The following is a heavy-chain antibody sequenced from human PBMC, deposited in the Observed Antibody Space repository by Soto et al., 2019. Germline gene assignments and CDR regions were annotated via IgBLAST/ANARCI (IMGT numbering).Heavy chain of an antibody. V-gene: IGHV3-48*01. D-gene: IGHD3-16*01. CDR1: GFTFSSYS. CDR2: ISSSSSTI. Sequence: PGGSLRLSCAASGFTFSSYSMNWVRQAPGKGLEWVSYISSSSSTIYYADSVKGRFTISRDNAKNSLYLQMNSLRAEDTAVYYCARAYDYIWGSYLRGRPFDYWGQGTLVTVSS. CDR3: ARAYDYIWGSYLRGRPFDY. J-gene: IGHJ4*02.